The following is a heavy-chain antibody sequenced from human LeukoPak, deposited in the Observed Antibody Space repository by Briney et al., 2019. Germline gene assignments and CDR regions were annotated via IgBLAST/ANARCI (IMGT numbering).Heavy chain of an antibody. J-gene: IGHJ4*02. CDR1: VDSISSSKW. V-gene: IGHV4-4*02. Sequence: PSETLSLTCAVSVDSISSSKWWSWVRQAPGKGLEWIGEIHPGGSTNYNPSLKRRVTMSIDKSKNQFSLKMSSVTAADTAVYYCAGLVGRYSSGLYYYYFDYWGQGTLVTVSS. CDR3: AGLVGRYSSGLYYYYFDY. D-gene: IGHD3-22*01. CDR2: IHPGGST.